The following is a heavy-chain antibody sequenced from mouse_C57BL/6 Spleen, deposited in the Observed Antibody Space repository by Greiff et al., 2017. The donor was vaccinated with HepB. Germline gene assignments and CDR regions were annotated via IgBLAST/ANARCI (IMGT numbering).Heavy chain of an antibody. CDR3: ARGNYYGSSWAWFAY. Sequence: VHVKQSGPELVKPGDSVKISCKASGYSFTGYFMNWVMQSHGKSLEWIGRINPYNGDTFYNQKFKGKATLTVDKSSSTAHMELRSLTSEDSAVYYCARGNYYGSSWAWFAYWGRGTLVTVSA. CDR1: GYSFTGYF. CDR2: INPYNGDT. D-gene: IGHD1-1*01. V-gene: IGHV1-20*01. J-gene: IGHJ3*01.